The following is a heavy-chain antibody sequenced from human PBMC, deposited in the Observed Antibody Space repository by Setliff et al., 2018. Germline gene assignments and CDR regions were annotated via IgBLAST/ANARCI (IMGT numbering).Heavy chain of an antibody. J-gene: IGHJ3*02. V-gene: IGHV5-51*01. D-gene: IGHD3-22*01. CDR3: ARPTYYYDSSGYPGNAFDI. CDR2: IYPGDSDT. Sequence: GESLKISCKGSGYSFTSYWIGWVRQMPGKGLGWMGIIYPGDSDTRYSPSFQGQVTISADKSISTAYLQWSSLKASDTAMYYCARPTYYYDSSGYPGNAFDIWGQGTMVTVSS. CDR1: GYSFTSYW.